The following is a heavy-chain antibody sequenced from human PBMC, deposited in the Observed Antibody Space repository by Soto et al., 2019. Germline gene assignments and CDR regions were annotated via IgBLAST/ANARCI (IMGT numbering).Heavy chain of an antibody. CDR1: GFTFTRYS. V-gene: IGHV3-21*06. CDR3: ARESEDLTSNFDY. Sequence: EVQLVESGGGLVKPGGSLRLSCAASGFTFTRYSMNWVRQAPGKGIEWVSSISSTTNYIYYGASMKGRFTISRDNAKNSLYLEMNSLRAEDTAVYYCARESEDLTSNFDYWGQGTLVTVSS. CDR2: ISSTTNYI. J-gene: IGHJ4*02.